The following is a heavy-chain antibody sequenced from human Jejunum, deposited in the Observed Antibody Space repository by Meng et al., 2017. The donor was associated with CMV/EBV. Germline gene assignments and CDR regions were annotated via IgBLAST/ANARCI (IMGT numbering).Heavy chain of an antibody. CDR1: GASVNSGSCY. CDR3: ARGAPYYGDYVTH. Sequence: SGASVNSGSCYWSWIRQPPGKGLEWIGHIYYSGNTNYNPSLKSRVAISADPPRHQISLKLSSVTAADTAVYYCARGAPYYGDYVTHWGPGALVTVSS. CDR2: IYYSGNT. V-gene: IGHV4-61*01. D-gene: IGHD2-21*01. J-gene: IGHJ4*02.